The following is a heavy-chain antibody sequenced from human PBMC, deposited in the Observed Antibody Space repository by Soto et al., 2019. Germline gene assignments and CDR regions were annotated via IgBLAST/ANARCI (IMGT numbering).Heavy chain of an antibody. V-gene: IGHV3-33*01. CDR1: GFTFSSYG. J-gene: IGHJ6*02. Sequence: LRLSCAASGFTFSSYGMHWVRQAPGKGLEWVAVIWYDGSNKYYADSVKGRFTISRDNSKNTLYLQMNSLRAEDTAVYYCARERGIAARRYGMDVWGQGTTVTVSS. CDR2: IWYDGSNK. CDR3: ARERGIAARRYGMDV. D-gene: IGHD6-6*01.